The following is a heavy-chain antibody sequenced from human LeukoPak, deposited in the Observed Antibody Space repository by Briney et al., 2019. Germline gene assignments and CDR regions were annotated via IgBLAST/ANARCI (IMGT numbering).Heavy chain of an antibody. Sequence: GGSLRLSCAASGFTFSSYWMHWVRQAPGKGLVWVSHINKDGSSTSYADSVKGRFTISRDNAKNTLYLQMSSLRAEDTALYYSARPLYGDFAKYFQRWGQGTLVTVSS. CDR3: ARPLYGDFAKYFQR. J-gene: IGHJ1*01. D-gene: IGHD4-17*01. V-gene: IGHV3-74*01. CDR2: INKDGSST. CDR1: GFTFSSYW.